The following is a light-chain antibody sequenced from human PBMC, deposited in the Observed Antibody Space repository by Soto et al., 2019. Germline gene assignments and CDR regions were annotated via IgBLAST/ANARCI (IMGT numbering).Light chain of an antibody. Sequence: QSVLAQPSSVSGSPGQSITISCTGTSTDVGGYNYVSWYQHHPGKGPKLIIYEVSNRPSGVSDRFSGSKSGNKASLIISNLEAEDESDYFCCSYAGGYTYLFGTGTKSPS. CDR3: CSYAGGYTYL. CDR2: EVS. J-gene: IGLJ1*01. V-gene: IGLV2-14*01. CDR1: STDVGGYNY.